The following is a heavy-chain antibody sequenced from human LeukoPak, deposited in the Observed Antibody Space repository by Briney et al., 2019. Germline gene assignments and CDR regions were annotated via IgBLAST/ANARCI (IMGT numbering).Heavy chain of an antibody. J-gene: IGHJ6*03. CDR2: IRYDGSNK. D-gene: IGHD2-2*01. CDR3: ASGGLGYCSSTSCSPFYMDV. CDR1: GFTFSAYS. V-gene: IGHV3-30*02. Sequence: PGGSLRLSCAASGFTFSAYSMHWVRQAPGKGLEWVAFIRYDGSNKYYADSVKGRFTISRDNSKNTLYLQMNSLRAEDTAVYYCASGGLGYCSSTSCSPFYMDVWGKGTTVTVSS.